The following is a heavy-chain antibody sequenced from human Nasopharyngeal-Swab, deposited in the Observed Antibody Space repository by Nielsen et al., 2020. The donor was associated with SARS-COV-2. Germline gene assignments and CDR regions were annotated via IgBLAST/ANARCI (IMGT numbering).Heavy chain of an antibody. CDR1: GGSISSGSYY. D-gene: IGHD3-10*01. CDR2: IYYTGST. J-gene: IGHJ3*02. CDR3: AEGTNYNGSGDI. Sequence: SETLSLTCSVSGGSISSGSYYWSWIRQPPGKGLEWIGFIYYTGSTNYNPPLRSRVTISVDTSKNQFSLKLNSVTAAYTAVYYCAEGTNYNGSGDIWGQGAMVTVSS. V-gene: IGHV4-61*01.